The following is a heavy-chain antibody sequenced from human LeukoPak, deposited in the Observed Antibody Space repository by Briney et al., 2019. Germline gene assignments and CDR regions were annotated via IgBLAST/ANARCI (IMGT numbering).Heavy chain of an antibody. D-gene: IGHD3-22*01. CDR1: GFTFRTYE. CDR2: IGTIISTT. J-gene: IGHJ3*02. Sequence: GGSLRLSCAASGFTFRTYEMNWVRQAPGKGLEWVSYIGTIISTTYYADSVKGRFTISRDDAKNSLFLQMNSLRAEDTALYYCARASYYYDTTGLGAVDIWGQGTLVTVSS. V-gene: IGHV3-48*03. CDR3: ARASYYYDTTGLGAVDI.